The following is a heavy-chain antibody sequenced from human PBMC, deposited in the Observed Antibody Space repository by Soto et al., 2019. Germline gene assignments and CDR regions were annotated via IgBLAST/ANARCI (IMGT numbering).Heavy chain of an antibody. D-gene: IGHD1-26*01. CDR3: ARESNRRPRGGDYYYYGMDV. V-gene: IGHV1-46*01. J-gene: IGHJ6*02. CDR2: INPSGGST. CDR1: GYTFTSYY. Sequence: EASVKVSCKASGYTFTSYYMHWVRQAPGQGLEWMGIINPSGGSTSYAQKFQGRVTMTRDTSTSTVYMELSSLRSEDTAVYYCARESNRRPRGGDYYYYGMDVWGQGTTVTVSS.